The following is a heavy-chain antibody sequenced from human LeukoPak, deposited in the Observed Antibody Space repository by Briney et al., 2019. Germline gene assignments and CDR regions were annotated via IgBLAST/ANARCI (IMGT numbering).Heavy chain of an antibody. CDR2: IYYSGST. D-gene: IGHD2-15*01. CDR3: ARQIVVVPAALYWFDP. V-gene: IGHV4-59*08. J-gene: IGHJ5*02. Sequence: SETLSLTCTVSGGSISSYYWNWIRQPPGKGLEWIGYIYYSGSTNYNPSLKSRVTISVDTSKNQFSLMLSSVTAADTAVYYCARQIVVVPAALYWFDPWGQGTLVTVSS. CDR1: GGSISSYY.